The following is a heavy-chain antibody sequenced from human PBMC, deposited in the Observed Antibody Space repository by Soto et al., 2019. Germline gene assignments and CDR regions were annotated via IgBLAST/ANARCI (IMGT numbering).Heavy chain of an antibody. Sequence: PGGSLRLSCAASGFTFSSYAMHCVRQAPGKGLEWVAVVSYDGSNKYYADSVKGRFTISRDNSKNTLYLQMNSLRAEDTAVYYCARESEDLTSNFDYWGQGTLVTVSS. CDR3: ARESEDLTSNFDY. CDR2: VSYDGSNK. CDR1: GFTFSSYA. V-gene: IGHV3-30-3*01. J-gene: IGHJ4*02.